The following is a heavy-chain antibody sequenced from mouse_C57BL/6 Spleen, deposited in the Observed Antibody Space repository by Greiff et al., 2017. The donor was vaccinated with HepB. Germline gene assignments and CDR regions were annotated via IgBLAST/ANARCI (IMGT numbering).Heavy chain of an antibody. J-gene: IGHJ1*03. CDR3: ARNPYYYGSSYWYFDV. V-gene: IGHV2-2*01. D-gene: IGHD1-1*01. CDR2: IWSGGST. Sequence: VQLQQSGPGLVQPSQSLSITCTVSGFSLTSYGVHWVRQSPGKGLEWLGVIWSGGSTDYNAAFISRLSISKDNSKSQVFFKMNSLQADDTAIYSCARNPYYYGSSYWYFDVWGTGTTVTVSS. CDR1: GFSLTSYG.